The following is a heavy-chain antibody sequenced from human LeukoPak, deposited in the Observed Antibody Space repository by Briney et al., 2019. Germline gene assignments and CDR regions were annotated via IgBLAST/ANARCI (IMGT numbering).Heavy chain of an antibody. Sequence: GSLRLSCATSGSTFSGSGVHWVRQPPGKGLEWIGYIYNSGSTIYNPSLRSRVTISVDTSKNQFSLKLNPVTAADTAVYYCVRDRELTYWSQGTLVTVSS. D-gene: IGHD1-26*01. CDR2: IYNSGST. CDR1: GSTFSGSG. J-gene: IGHJ4*02. CDR3: VRDRELTY. V-gene: IGHV4-59*01.